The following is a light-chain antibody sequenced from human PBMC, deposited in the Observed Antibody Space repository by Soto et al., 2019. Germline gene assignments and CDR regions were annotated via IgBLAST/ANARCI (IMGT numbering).Light chain of an antibody. CDR3: QQSYDTSWM. Sequence: DIQMTQSPSSLSASVGDRVTITCRASQSISTYLNWYQVKPGKAPKHLIYVASKLKDGVPTRFSGSGSGTDFSLTISNLQPDAVATYYCQQSYDTSWMFGQGTKVEVK. CDR2: VAS. J-gene: IGKJ1*01. CDR1: QSISTY. V-gene: IGKV1-39*01.